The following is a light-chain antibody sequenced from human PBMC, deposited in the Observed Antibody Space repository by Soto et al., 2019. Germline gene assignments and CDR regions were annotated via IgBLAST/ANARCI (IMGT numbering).Light chain of an antibody. CDR3: QHYNKWPLT. J-gene: IGKJ4*01. CDR2: FAS. Sequence: EIVMTQSPATLSVSPGERATLSCRGSRSISNNLAWHQQKPGQAPRLLIYFASTRATGIPARFSGSGSETEFTLTISRLQSEDFAVYYCQHYNKWPLTFGVGTKVETK. CDR1: RSISNN. V-gene: IGKV3-15*01.